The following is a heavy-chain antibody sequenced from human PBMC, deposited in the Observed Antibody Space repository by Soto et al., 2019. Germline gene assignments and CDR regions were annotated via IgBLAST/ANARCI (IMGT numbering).Heavy chain of an antibody. J-gene: IGHJ5*02. CDR2: IGGRGGIK. CDR3: AKQGDYDFWSSSNNWLDP. V-gene: IGHV3-23*01. Sequence: TGGSMRLSCGASGFSFSSYAISWVRQAPGKGLDWVFSIGGRGGIKYYADVVKSRFTISRDNSKNTVYLQMNSLRVEDTAVYYCAKQGDYDFWSSSNNWLDPWGQGTLVTVSS. CDR1: GFSFSSYA. D-gene: IGHD3-3*01.